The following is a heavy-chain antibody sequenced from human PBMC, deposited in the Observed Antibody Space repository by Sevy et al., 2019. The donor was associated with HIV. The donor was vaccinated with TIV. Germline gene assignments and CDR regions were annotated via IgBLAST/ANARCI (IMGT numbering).Heavy chain of an antibody. V-gene: IGHV4-4*02. CDR2: IFHSGST. CDR1: GFSISSSNW. D-gene: IGHD3-10*01. Sequence: SETLSLTCAVSGFSISSSNWWSWVRQPPGKGLEWIGEIFHSGSTNYNPSLKSRVTISLDKSNNHFSLKLSSVTAADTAVYYCARGTGYYGYFFDYWGPGTLVTVSS. J-gene: IGHJ4*02. CDR3: ARGTGYYGYFFDY.